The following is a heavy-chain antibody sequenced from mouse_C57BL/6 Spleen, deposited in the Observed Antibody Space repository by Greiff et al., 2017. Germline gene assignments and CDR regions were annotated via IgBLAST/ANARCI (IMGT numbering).Heavy chain of an antibody. J-gene: IGHJ3*01. D-gene: IGHD2-2*01. CDR2: IYPGSGST. Sequence: VQLQQPGAELVKPGASVKMSCKASGYTFTSYWITWVKQRPGQGLEWIGDIYPGSGSTNYNEKFKSKATLTVDTSSSTAYMQLSSLTSEDSAVYYCARSSTMVTTGGFAYWGQGTLVTVSA. V-gene: IGHV1-55*01. CDR3: ARSSTMVTTGGFAY. CDR1: GYTFTSYW.